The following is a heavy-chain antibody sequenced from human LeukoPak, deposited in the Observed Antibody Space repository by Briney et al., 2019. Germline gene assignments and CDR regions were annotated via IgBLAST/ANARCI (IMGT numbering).Heavy chain of an antibody. CDR2: IYYTGST. CDR3: ARVTDYGDPYYFDY. CDR1: GGSISSSSYY. J-gene: IGHJ4*02. Sequence: EPSETLSLTCTVSGGSISSSSYYWGWIRQPPGKGLEWIGNIYYTGSTYYNPSLKSRVTISVDTSKNQFSLKLSSVTAADTAVYYCARVTDYGDPYYFDYWGQGTLVTVSS. D-gene: IGHD4-17*01. V-gene: IGHV4-39*07.